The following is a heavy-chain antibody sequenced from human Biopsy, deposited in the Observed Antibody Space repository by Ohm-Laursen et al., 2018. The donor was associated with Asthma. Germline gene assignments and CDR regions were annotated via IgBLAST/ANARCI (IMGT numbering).Heavy chain of an antibody. Sequence: SLRLSCAASGFTFGDYCMSWVRQVPGQGLEWVANIKHDGSEKNHVDSLKGRFTISRDNAKNSLYLQMNSLRDEDTAVYYCARPRWGLYGYWGQGTLVTVSS. CDR3: ARPRWGLYGY. CDR2: IKHDGSEK. CDR1: GFTFGDYC. V-gene: IGHV3-7*01. D-gene: IGHD4-17*01. J-gene: IGHJ4*02.